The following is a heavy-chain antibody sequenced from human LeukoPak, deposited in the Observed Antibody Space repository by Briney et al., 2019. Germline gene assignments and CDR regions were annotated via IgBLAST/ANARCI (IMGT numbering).Heavy chain of an antibody. Sequence: PGGSLRLSCATSGFSFTTDWVSWIRQTPARVLEWVAKINTDGSEASYVDSVKGRFTISRDNAKNSVYLQMNSLRVEDTAVYYCARGQLADDHWGQGALVTASS. CDR3: ARGQLADDH. CDR1: GFSFTTDW. J-gene: IGHJ4*02. D-gene: IGHD2-15*01. CDR2: INTDGSEA. V-gene: IGHV3-7*01.